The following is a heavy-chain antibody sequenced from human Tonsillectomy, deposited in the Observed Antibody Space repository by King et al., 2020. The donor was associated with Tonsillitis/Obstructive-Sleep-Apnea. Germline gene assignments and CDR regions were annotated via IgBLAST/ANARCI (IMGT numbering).Heavy chain of an antibody. Sequence: VQLPQWGAGLLKPSETLSLTCAVYGGSFSTYYWSWIRQAPGKGLEWIGEINHSGNTNYNPSLKSRVTISLDTSKNQFSLKLSSVTAADTAVYYCASSGFVTAFDIWGQGTMVTDSS. CDR2: INHSGNT. V-gene: IGHV4-34*01. CDR3: ASSGFVTAFDI. CDR1: GGSFSTYY. J-gene: IGHJ3*02. D-gene: IGHD3-16*01.